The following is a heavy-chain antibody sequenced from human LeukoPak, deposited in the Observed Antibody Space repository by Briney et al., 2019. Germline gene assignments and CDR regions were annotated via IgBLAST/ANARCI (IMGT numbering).Heavy chain of an antibody. CDR3: ARVLGYSYGYAVDY. CDR2: ISSSSGTI. Sequence: GGSLRLSCAASGFIFSNYNMNWVRQTPGKGLEWLSYISSSSGTIYYADSVKGRFTISGDNAKNSLYLQMNSLRAEDTAVYYCARVLGYSYGYAVDYWGQGTLVTVSS. CDR1: GFIFSNYN. V-gene: IGHV3-48*01. D-gene: IGHD5-18*01. J-gene: IGHJ4*02.